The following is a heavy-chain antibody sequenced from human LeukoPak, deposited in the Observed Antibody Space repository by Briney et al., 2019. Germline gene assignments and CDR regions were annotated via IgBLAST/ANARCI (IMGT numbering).Heavy chain of an antibody. J-gene: IGHJ4*02. Sequence: SETLSLTCAVSGYSISSGYYWGWIRQPPGKGLEWIGSIYHSGSTYYNPSLKSRVTISVDTSKNQFSLKLSSVTAADTAVYYCALGYCSSTSCYENFDYWGQGTLVTISS. CDR2: IYHSGST. CDR3: ALGYCSSTSCYENFDY. V-gene: IGHV4-38-2*01. CDR1: GYSISSGYY. D-gene: IGHD2-2*01.